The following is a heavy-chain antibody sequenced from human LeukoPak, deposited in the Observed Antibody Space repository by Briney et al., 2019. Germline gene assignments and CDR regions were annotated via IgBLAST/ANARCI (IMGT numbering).Heavy chain of an antibody. CDR3: ATCSGGSCYPNWFDP. Sequence: ASVKVSCKASGYTFTSYDINWVRQATGQGLEWMGWMNPNSGNTGYAQKFQGRVTMTRNTSISTAYMELSSLRSEDTAVYYCATCSGGSCYPNWFDPWGQGTLVTVSS. V-gene: IGHV1-8*01. CDR1: GYTFTSYD. D-gene: IGHD2-15*01. J-gene: IGHJ5*02. CDR2: MNPNSGNT.